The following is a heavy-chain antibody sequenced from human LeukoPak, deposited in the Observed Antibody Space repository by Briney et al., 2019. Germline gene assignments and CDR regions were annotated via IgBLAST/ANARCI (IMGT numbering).Heavy chain of an antibody. Sequence: ASVKASCKASGYTFTSYGISWVRQAPGQGLEWMGWISAYNGNTNYAQKLQGRVTMTTDTSTSTAYMELRSLRSDDTAVYYCARYHLHYYDSRYYFDYWGQGTLVTVSS. J-gene: IGHJ4*02. CDR1: GYTFTSYG. D-gene: IGHD3-22*01. CDR2: ISAYNGNT. CDR3: ARYHLHYYDSRYYFDY. V-gene: IGHV1-18*01.